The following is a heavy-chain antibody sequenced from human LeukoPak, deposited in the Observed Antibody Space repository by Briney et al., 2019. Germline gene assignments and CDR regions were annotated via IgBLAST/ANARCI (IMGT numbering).Heavy chain of an antibody. D-gene: IGHD5-12*01. CDR3: ARGKDGYDYVDYGMDV. CDR1: GGSFSGYY. CDR2: INHSGST. J-gene: IGHJ6*02. Sequence: PSETLSLTCAVYGGSFSGYYWSWIRQPPGKGLEWIGEINHSGSTNYNPSLKSRVTISVDTSKNQFSLKLSSVTAADTAVYYCARGKDGYDYVDYGMDVWGRGTTVTVSS. V-gene: IGHV4-34*01.